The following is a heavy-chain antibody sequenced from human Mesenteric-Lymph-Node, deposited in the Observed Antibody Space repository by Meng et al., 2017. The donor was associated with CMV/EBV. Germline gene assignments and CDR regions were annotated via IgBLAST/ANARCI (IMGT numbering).Heavy chain of an antibody. CDR2: VNHIGRS. J-gene: IGHJ5*02. D-gene: IGHD2-2*01. CDR3: ARRFPIVVVPTAIAGIDP. CDR1: GGSISSGDYY. Sequence: GSLRLSCTVSGGSISSGDYYWSWIRQPPGKGLEWIGEVNHIGRSDYNPSLKSRVTISVDTSKNQFSLKLSSVTAADTAVYYCARRFPIVVVPTAIAGIDPWGQGTLVTVSS. V-gene: IGHV4-39*07.